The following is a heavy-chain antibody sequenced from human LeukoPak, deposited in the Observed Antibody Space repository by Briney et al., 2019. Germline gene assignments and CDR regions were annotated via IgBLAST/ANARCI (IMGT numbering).Heavy chain of an antibody. J-gene: IGHJ4*02. D-gene: IGHD3-3*01. CDR2: INSDGSST. V-gene: IGHV3-74*01. CDR1: GFTFSSYW. CDR3: AKDYTIFGVVTIDY. Sequence: GGSLRLSCAASGFTFSSYWMHWFRQAPGKGLVWVSRINSDGSSTSYADSVKGRFTISRDNAKNTLYLQMNSLRAEDTAVYYCAKDYTIFGVVTIDYWGQGTLVTVSS.